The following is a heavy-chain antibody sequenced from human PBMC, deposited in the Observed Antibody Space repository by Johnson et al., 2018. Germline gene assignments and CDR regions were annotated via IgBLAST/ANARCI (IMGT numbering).Heavy chain of an antibody. Sequence: EVQLVESGGGLVQPGRSLRLSCAGSGFTFGDYPLNWLRQAPGKGLEWVGLIRSEIYGGTRDYAASVKGRFTISRDNGKNFLYLQMNSLRVEDTALYFCAKDMHVTVPGLYYGMDVWGQGTTVTVSS. CDR3: AKDMHVTVPGLYYGMDV. D-gene: IGHD2/OR15-2a*01. V-gene: IGHV3-49*03. CDR2: IRSEIYGGTR. CDR1: GFTFGDYP. J-gene: IGHJ6*02.